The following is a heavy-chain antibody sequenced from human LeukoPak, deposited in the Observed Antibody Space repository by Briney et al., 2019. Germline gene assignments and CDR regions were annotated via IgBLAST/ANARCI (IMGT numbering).Heavy chain of an antibody. V-gene: IGHV1-24*01. D-gene: IGHD1-20*01. J-gene: IGHJ4*02. CDR2: FDPEDGET. Sequence: ASVKVSCKVSGYTRTELSMHWVRQAPGRGLEWMGGFDPEDGETIYAQKFQGRVTMTEDTSTDTAYMELSSLRSEDTAVYYCATTGGNWNDIDYWGQGTLVTVSS. CDR1: GYTRTELS. CDR3: ATTGGNWNDIDY.